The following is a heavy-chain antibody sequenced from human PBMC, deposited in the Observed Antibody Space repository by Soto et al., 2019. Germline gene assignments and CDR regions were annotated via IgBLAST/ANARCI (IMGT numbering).Heavy chain of an antibody. Sequence: EVQLVESGGGLVKPGGSLRLSCAASGFTFSSYSMNWVRQAPGKGLEWVSSISSSSSYIYYADSVKGRFTISRDNAKNSLYRQMNSLRAEDTVVYYCARDNEYDFWSGYYSDYLGQGTLVTVSS. D-gene: IGHD3-3*01. V-gene: IGHV3-21*01. CDR1: GFTFSSYS. CDR2: ISSSSSYI. J-gene: IGHJ4*02. CDR3: ARDNEYDFWSGYYSDY.